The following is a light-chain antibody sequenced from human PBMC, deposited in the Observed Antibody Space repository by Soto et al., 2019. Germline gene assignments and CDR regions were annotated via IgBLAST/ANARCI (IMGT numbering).Light chain of an antibody. CDR1: QSVLYSSNNKNY. CDR2: WAS. Sequence: DIVMTQSPDSLAVSLGERATINCKSSQSVLYSSNNKNYLAWYQQKPGQPPNLLIYWASTRESGVPDRFSGSGSWTDFTLTISSLQAEDVAVYYCQQYYSTLYTFGQGTKLEIK. J-gene: IGKJ2*01. CDR3: QQYYSTLYT. V-gene: IGKV4-1*01.